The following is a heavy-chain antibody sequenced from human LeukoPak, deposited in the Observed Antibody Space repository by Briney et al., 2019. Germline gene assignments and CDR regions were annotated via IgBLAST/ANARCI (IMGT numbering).Heavy chain of an antibody. Sequence: PGGSLRLSCAASGFTVSSNYMNWVRQAPGKGLEWVSSISSSSSYIYYADSVKGRFTISRDNAKNSLYLQMNSLRAEDTAVYYCARDRSDRLAVAGTSAFDYWGQGTLVTVSS. CDR1: GFTVSSNY. CDR3: ARDRSDRLAVAGTSAFDY. V-gene: IGHV3-21*01. CDR2: ISSSSSYI. J-gene: IGHJ4*02. D-gene: IGHD6-19*01.